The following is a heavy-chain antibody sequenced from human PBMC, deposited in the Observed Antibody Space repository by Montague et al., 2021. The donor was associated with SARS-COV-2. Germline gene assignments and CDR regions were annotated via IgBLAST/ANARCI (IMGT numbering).Heavy chain of an antibody. D-gene: IGHD5-18*01. CDR3: AGDILQRNADTTKGYYYYYGMDV. CDR2: IYYSGST. J-gene: IGHJ6*02. CDR1: GGSISSGGYY. Sequence: TLSLTCTISGGSISSGGYYWSWIRQHPGKGLEWIGYIYYSGSTYYNPSLKSRVIISVDTSKNQFSLKLSSVTAADTAVYYCAGDILQRNADTTKGYYYYYGMDVWGQGTTVAVSS. V-gene: IGHV4-31*03.